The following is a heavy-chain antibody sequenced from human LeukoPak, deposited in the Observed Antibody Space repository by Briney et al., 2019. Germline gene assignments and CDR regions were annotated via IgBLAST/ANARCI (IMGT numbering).Heavy chain of an antibody. V-gene: IGHV1-46*01. CDR1: GYTFTSYY. J-gene: IGHJ4*02. D-gene: IGHD3-22*01. CDR3: ARGRGITMIVVVPRGFDY. CDR2: INPSGGST. Sequence: ASVKVSCKASGYTFTSYYMHWVRQAPGQGLEWMGIINPSGGSTSYAQKFQGRVTMTRDTSTSTVYMELSSLRSEDTAVYYCARGRGITMIVVVPRGFDYWGQGTLVTVSS.